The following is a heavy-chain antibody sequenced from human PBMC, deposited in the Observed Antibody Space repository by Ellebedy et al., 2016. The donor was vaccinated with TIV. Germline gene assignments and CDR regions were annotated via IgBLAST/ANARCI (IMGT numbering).Heavy chain of an antibody. CDR3: ARAFCSSNNCPPGGY. CDR2: INAGSGDT. Sequence: ASVKVSXXASGYTFTNFAVHWVRQAPGQRLEWMGWINAGSGDTKYSQKFQGRVTINRGTSATTVNMEVSSLRFEDTAVYFCARAFCSSNNCPPGGYWGQGTLVTVPS. J-gene: IGHJ4*02. CDR1: GYTFTNFA. D-gene: IGHD2-2*01. V-gene: IGHV1-3*01.